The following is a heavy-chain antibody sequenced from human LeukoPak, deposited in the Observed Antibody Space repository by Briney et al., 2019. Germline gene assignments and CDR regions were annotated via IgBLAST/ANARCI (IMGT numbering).Heavy chain of an antibody. V-gene: IGHV4-31*03. J-gene: IGHJ6*02. CDR3: ARTVAPDIVVVPAAIPHYYYYGMDV. CDR1: GGSISSGGYY. D-gene: IGHD2-2*02. CDR2: IYYSGST. Sequence: PSETLSLTCTVSGGSISSGGYYWSWIRQHPGKGLEWIGYIYYSGSTYYNPSLKSRVTISVDTSKNQFSLKLRSVTAADTAVYYCARTVAPDIVVVPAAIPHYYYYGMDVWGQGTTVTVSS.